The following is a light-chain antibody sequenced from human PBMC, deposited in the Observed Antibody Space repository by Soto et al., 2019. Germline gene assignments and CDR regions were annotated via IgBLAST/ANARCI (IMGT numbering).Light chain of an antibody. J-gene: IGKJ3*01. Sequence: DIQMTQSPSTLSASIGDRVTITCRASQHINTWLAWYQQKPGKAPNLLIYTASSLQGGVPSRFSGSGSGTEFSLTINSLQPDDLAISYCQQFNSYPPTFGPGTKVDVK. CDR3: QQFNSYPPT. CDR2: TAS. V-gene: IGKV1-5*03. CDR1: QHINTW.